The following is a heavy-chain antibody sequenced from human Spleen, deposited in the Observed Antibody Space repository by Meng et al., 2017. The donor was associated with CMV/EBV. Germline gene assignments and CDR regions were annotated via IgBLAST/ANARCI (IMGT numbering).Heavy chain of an antibody. CDR1: GYTFTSYY. J-gene: IGHJ4*02. V-gene: IGHV1-46*01. CDR3: AGGSTADIVGAMS. D-gene: IGHD1-26*01. Sequence: ASVKVSCKASGYTFTSYYMHWVRQAPGQGLEWMGIINPSGGSTSYAQKFQGRVTMTRDTSTSSVYMELSSLRSEDTAVYYCAGGSTADIVGAMSWGQGTLVTVPQ. CDR2: INPSGGST.